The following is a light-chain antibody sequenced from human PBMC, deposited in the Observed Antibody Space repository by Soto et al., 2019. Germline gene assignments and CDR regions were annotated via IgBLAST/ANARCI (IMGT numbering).Light chain of an antibody. CDR3: QQYGSSPLT. J-gene: IGKJ4*01. V-gene: IGKV3-20*01. CDR1: QSVRSSY. Sequence: EIVVTQSTGTLSLSPGERATLSCRASQSVRSSYLAWYQQKPGQAPRLLIYGASSRATGIPDRFSGSGSGTDFTLTISRLEPEDFAVYYCQQYGSSPLTFGGGTKVEIK. CDR2: GAS.